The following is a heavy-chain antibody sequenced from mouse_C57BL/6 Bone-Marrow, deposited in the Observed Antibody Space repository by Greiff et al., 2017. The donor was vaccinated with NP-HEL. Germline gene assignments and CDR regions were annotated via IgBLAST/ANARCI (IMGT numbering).Heavy chain of an antibody. V-gene: IGHV1-15*01. CDR1: GYTFTDYE. CDR3: TREAFDY. Sequence: SGAELVRPGASVTLSCKASGYTFTDYEMHWVKQTPVHGLEWIGAIDPETGGTAYNQKFKGKAILTADKSSSTAYMELRSLTSEDSAVYYCTREAFDYWGQGTTLTVSS. CDR2: IDPETGGT. J-gene: IGHJ2*01.